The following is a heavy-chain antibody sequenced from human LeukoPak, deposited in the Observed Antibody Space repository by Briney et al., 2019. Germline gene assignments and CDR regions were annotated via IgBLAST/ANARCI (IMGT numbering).Heavy chain of an antibody. Sequence: SETLSLTCTVSGGSISSYYWSWIRQPPGKGLEWIGYIYYSGSTNYNPSLKSRVTISVDTSKNQFSLKLSSVTAADTAVYYCASQLRYYYGMDVWGQGTTVTVSS. CDR1: GGSISSYY. CDR3: ASQLRYYYGMDV. D-gene: IGHD1-1*01. CDR2: IYYSGST. V-gene: IGHV4-59*12. J-gene: IGHJ6*02.